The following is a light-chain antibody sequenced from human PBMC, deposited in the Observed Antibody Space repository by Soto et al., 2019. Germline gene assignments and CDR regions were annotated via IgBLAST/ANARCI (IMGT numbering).Light chain of an antibody. J-gene: IGLJ1*01. V-gene: IGLV2-14*01. CDR3: SSYTRSRNLV. Sequence: QSALTQPASVSGSPGQSITISCTGTSSDVGGYDYVSWYQQHPGKAPKDMIYEVFNRPSGVSNRFSVSKSGNSASLSISGLHAEHDAEYYCSSYTRSRNLVFGTGTKLTVL. CDR1: SSDVGGYDY. CDR2: EVF.